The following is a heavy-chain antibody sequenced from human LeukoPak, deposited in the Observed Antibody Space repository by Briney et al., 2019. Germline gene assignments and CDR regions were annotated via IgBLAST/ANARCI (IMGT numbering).Heavy chain of an antibody. D-gene: IGHD3-9*01. V-gene: IGHV1-18*01. J-gene: IGHJ4*02. CDR3: ARRPYKYYDILTGSYRSEFDY. Sequence: ASVKVSCKASGYTFTSYGISWVRQAPGQGLEWMGWISAYNGNTNYAQKLQGRVTMTRNTSISTAYMELSSLRSEDTAVYFCARRPYKYYDILTGSYRSEFDYWGQGTLVTVSS. CDR1: GYTFTSYG. CDR2: ISAYNGNT.